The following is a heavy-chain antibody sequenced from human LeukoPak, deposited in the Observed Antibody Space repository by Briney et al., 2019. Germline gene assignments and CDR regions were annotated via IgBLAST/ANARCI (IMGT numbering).Heavy chain of an antibody. D-gene: IGHD6-19*01. CDR1: GFXFSSYA. CDR2: ISASGGST. J-gene: IGHJ4*02. V-gene: IGHV3-23*01. CDR3: AKGKGGWRYYFDY. Sequence: GGSLRLSCAASGFXFSSYAMSWVRQAPGKGLEWVSAISASGGSTYYADSVKGRFTISRDNSKNTLYLQMNSLRAEDTAVYYCAKGKGGWRYYFDYWGQGTLVTVSS.